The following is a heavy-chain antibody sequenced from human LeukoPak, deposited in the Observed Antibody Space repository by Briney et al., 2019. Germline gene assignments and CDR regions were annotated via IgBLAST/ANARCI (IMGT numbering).Heavy chain of an antibody. J-gene: IGHJ6*02. Sequence: QTGGSLRLSCAASGFTFSSYAMSWVRQAPGKGLEWVSAISGSGGNTYYADSVKGRFTISRDNSKNTLFLQMNSLRVEDTAVYYCAKDRSDNSTWYCMDVWGQGTTVTVSS. V-gene: IGHV3-23*01. CDR1: GFTFSSYA. CDR2: ISGSGGNT. D-gene: IGHD2/OR15-2a*01. CDR3: AKDRSDNSTWYCMDV.